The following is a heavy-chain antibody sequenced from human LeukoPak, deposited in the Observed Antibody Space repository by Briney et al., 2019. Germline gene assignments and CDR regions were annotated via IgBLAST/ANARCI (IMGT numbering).Heavy chain of an antibody. V-gene: IGHV4-34*01. CDR3: AKGAHYYGSGSHRRGHYFDY. CDR2: INHSGST. J-gene: IGHJ4*02. D-gene: IGHD3-10*01. CDR1: GGSFSGYY. Sequence: SETLSLTCAVYGGSFSGYYWSWIRQPPGKGLEWIGEINHSGSTNYNPSLKSRVTISVDTSKNQFSLKLSSVTAADTAVYYCAKGAHYYGSGSHRRGHYFDYWGQGTLVTVSS.